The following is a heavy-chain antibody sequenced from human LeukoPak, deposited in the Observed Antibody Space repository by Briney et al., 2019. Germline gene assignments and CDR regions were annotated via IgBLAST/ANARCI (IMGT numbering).Heavy chain of an antibody. J-gene: IGHJ4*02. CDR3: AREISGYSDY. CDR1: GYTFTVYY. CDR2: INANSGDT. Sequence: ASVTVSCTASGYTFTVYYMHWVRQAPGQGLEWMGWINANSGDTKYAQKFQGRVTMTRDTSISTAYMELSRLRSDGTAMYYCAREISGYSDYWGQGALVTVSS. V-gene: IGHV1-2*02. D-gene: IGHD3-22*01.